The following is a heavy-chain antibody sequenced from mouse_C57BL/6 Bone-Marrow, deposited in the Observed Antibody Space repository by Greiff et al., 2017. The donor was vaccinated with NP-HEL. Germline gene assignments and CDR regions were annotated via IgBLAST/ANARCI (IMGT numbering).Heavy chain of an antibody. CDR3: ARRVKLHRRGAIDY. Sequence: VQLVESGPGLVKPGASVKISCKASGYTFTDYYINWVKQRPGQGLEWIGWIFPGRGSYSYNEKFMGKATLTVDKSSSTAYMLPSSRTSEDTEVYSSARRVKLHRRGAIDYWGQGTSVTVSS. J-gene: IGHJ4*01. CDR2: IFPGRGSY. D-gene: IGHD2-12*01. CDR1: GYTFTDYY. V-gene: IGHV1-75*01.